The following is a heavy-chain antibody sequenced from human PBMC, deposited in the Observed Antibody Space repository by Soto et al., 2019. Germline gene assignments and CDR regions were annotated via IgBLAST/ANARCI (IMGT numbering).Heavy chain of an antibody. Sequence: EVQLVESGGGLVQAGGSLRLFCAVSGFTFSSYEMNWVRQAPGKGLEWVSYIGTSGKTIYYADSVRGRFTISRDNAKNSLYLHMHSLRAEDTAVYFCARDPAIYSGKFDYGLDVWGRGTTVTVSS. D-gene: IGHD4-4*01. CDR1: GFTFSSYE. CDR2: IGTSGKTI. J-gene: IGHJ6*02. V-gene: IGHV3-48*03. CDR3: ARDPAIYSGKFDYGLDV.